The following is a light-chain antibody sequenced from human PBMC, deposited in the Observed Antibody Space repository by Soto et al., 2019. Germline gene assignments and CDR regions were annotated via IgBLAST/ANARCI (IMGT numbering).Light chain of an antibody. J-gene: IGKJ1*01. Sequence: EIVLTQSPGTLSLFPGERATLSCRASQSISSSYLAWYQQKPGRAPRLLIHGASNRATGIPDRFSGAGSGTDFTLTISRLEPEDFGVYYCHQYGSAPAWTFGQGTKVEIK. CDR1: QSISSSY. V-gene: IGKV3-20*01. CDR2: GAS. CDR3: HQYGSAPAWT.